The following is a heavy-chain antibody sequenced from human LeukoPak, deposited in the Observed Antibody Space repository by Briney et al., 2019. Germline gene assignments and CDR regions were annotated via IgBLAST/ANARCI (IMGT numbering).Heavy chain of an antibody. D-gene: IGHD1-14*01. Sequence: GGSLRLSCAASGFTFSRFSINWVRQAPGKGLEWIAYITNSGNTITYADSVRGRFTISRDNAQNSSYLQMNSLRDEDTAVYYCARDAAGTRHYDCWGQGTMVTVSS. CDR1: GFTFSRFS. J-gene: IGHJ4*02. CDR2: ITNSGNTI. V-gene: IGHV3-48*02. CDR3: ARDAAGTRHYDC.